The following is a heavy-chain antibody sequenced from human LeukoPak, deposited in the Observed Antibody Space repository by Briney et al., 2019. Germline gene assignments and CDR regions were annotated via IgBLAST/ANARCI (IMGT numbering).Heavy chain of an antibody. CDR1: GFTFSSYS. CDR3: ARDLTATIVVARRGFDY. J-gene: IGHJ4*02. CDR2: ISSSSSYI. Sequence: GSLRLSCAASGFTFSSYSMNWVRQAPGKGLDWVSSISSSSSYIYYADSVKGRFTISRDNAKNSLYLQMNSLRAEDTAVYYCARDLTATIVVARRGFDYWGQGTLVTVSS. V-gene: IGHV3-21*01. D-gene: IGHD3-22*01.